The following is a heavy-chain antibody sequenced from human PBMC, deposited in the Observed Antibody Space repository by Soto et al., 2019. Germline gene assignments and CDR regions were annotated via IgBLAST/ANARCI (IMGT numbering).Heavy chain of an antibody. CDR2: IIPTLGTT. V-gene: IGHV1-69*01. CDR3: ARDDATHCGDDCYRYFYYGMDV. Sequence: QVQLVQSGTEVKTPGSSVKVSCKASGGSFSKFAINWVRQAPGQGLEWMGGIIPTLGTTDYAHKFQGRVTITADEATRTAYMELSGLRSEDTAVYYCARDDATHCGDDCYRYFYYGMDVWVQGTTVTVSS. CDR1: GGSFSKFA. J-gene: IGHJ6*02. D-gene: IGHD2-21*02.